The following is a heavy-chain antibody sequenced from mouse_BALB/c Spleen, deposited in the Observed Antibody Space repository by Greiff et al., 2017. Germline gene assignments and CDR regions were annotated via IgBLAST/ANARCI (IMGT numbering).Heavy chain of an antibody. Sequence: EVKVVESGGGLVKPGGSLKLSCAASGFTFSDYYMYWVRQTPEKRLEWVATISDGGSYTYYPDSVKGRFTISRDNAKNNLYLQMSSLKSEDTAMYYCAREGSSLYYYAMDYWGQGTSVTVSS. CDR3: AREGSSLYYYAMDY. CDR2: ISDGGSYT. V-gene: IGHV5-4*02. J-gene: IGHJ4*01. CDR1: GFTFSDYY. D-gene: IGHD1-1*01.